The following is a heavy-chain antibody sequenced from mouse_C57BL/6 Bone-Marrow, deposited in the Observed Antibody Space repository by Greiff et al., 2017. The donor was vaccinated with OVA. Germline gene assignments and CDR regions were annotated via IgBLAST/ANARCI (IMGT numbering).Heavy chain of an antibody. D-gene: IGHD4-1*01. V-gene: IGHV14-3*01. Sequence: EVQLQQSVAELVRPGASVKLSCTASGFNIKNTYMHWVKQRPEQGLEWIGMIDPANGNTKYAPKFKGKATLTADTSANTAYLQLSSLTSEDSAIYYCARAFNWVLWYFDVWGTGTTVTVSS. CDR3: ARAFNWVLWYFDV. CDR2: IDPANGNT. CDR1: GFNIKNTY. J-gene: IGHJ1*03.